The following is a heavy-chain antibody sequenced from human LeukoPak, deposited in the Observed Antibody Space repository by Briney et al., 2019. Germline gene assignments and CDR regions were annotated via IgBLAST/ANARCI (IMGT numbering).Heavy chain of an antibody. CDR2: IYYSGST. Sequence: SETLSLTCTVSGGSISNYYWTWIRQPPGKGLEWIGYIYYSGSTNYNPSLKSRVTISIDTSKNQFSLKLTSVTAADTAVYYCATSLCGGDCSDAFDIWGQGTMVTVSS. CDR1: GGSISNYY. J-gene: IGHJ3*02. D-gene: IGHD2-21*02. V-gene: IGHV4-59*01. CDR3: ATSLCGGDCSDAFDI.